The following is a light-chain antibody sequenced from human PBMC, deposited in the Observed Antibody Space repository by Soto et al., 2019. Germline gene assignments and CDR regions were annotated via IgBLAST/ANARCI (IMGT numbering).Light chain of an antibody. J-gene: IGLJ1*01. CDR1: SSDFGGYNY. CDR2: ELS. V-gene: IGLV2-14*01. CDR3: SSYTSSSTPVV. Sequence: QSVLTQPASVSGSPGQSITISCTGTSSDFGGYNYVSWYQQHPGKAPKLMIYELSNRPSGVSNRFSGSKSGNTASLTISGLQAEDDADYYCSSYTSSSTPVVFGTETKGTGL.